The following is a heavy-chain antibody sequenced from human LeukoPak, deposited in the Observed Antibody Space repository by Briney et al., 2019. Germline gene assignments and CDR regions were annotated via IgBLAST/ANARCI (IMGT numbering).Heavy chain of an antibody. V-gene: IGHV3-7*01. CDR3: ARIGDGYGDYFDY. D-gene: IGHD5-24*01. Sequence: GGSLRLSCAASGFSVSGHYMSWVRQAPGKGLEWVANIKPDGTERAYVDSVKGRFTISRDNAKNSLFLRMNSLRPEDTAVYYCARIGDGYGDYFDYWGQGTLVTVSS. CDR2: IKPDGTER. CDR1: GFSVSGHY. J-gene: IGHJ4*02.